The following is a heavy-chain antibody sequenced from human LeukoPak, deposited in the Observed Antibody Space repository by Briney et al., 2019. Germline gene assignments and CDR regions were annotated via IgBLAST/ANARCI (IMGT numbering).Heavy chain of an antibody. Sequence: SETLSLTCAVYGGSFSGYYWSWIRQPPGKGLEWIGEINHSGSTNYNPSLKSRVTISVDTSKNQFSLKLSSVTAADTAVYYCARGRYCSSTSCHRFDPWGQGTLVTVSS. CDR2: INHSGST. D-gene: IGHD2-2*02. V-gene: IGHV4-34*01. J-gene: IGHJ5*02. CDR3: ARGRYCSSTSCHRFDP. CDR1: GGSFSGYY.